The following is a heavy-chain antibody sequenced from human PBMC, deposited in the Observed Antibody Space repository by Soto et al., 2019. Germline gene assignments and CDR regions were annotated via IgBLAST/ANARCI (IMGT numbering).Heavy chain of an antibody. J-gene: IGHJ4*02. CDR1: GGSISSYY. Sequence: SETLSLTCTVSGGSISSYYWSWIRQPPGKGLEWIGYIYYSGSTNCNPSLKSRVTISVDTSKNQFSLKPSSVTAADTAVYYCAREEAGSGWYGGYFDYWGQGTLVTVSS. V-gene: IGHV4-59*01. CDR3: AREEAGSGWYGGYFDY. D-gene: IGHD6-19*01. CDR2: IYYSGST.